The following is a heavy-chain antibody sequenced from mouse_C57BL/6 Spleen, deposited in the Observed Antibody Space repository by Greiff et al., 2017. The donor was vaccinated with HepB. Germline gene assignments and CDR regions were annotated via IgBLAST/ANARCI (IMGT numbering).Heavy chain of an antibody. CDR2: ISSGSSTI. CDR1: GFTFSDYG. CDR3: ARLAYYSSYGAY. D-gene: IGHD2-5*01. Sequence: DVHLVESGGGLVKPGGSLKLSCAASGFTFSDYGMHWVRQAPEKGLEWVAYISSGSSTIYYADTVKGRFTISRDNAKNTLFLQMTSLRSEDTAMYYCARLAYYSSYGAYWGQGTLVTVSA. V-gene: IGHV5-17*01. J-gene: IGHJ3*01.